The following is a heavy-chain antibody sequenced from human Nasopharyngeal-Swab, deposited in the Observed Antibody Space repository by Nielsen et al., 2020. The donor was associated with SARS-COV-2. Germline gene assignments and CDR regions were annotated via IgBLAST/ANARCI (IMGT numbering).Heavy chain of an antibody. CDR1: GYSFTSYW. Sequence: GESLKISCKGSGYSFTSYWIAWVRQMPGKGLEWMGIIYPRDTNTRYSPSFQGQVTISADKSISTAYLQWSSLKASDTVMYYCVRPEGVATSFKYYFQYGMDVWGQGTMVTVPS. J-gene: IGHJ6*02. CDR2: IYPRDTNT. V-gene: IGHV5-51*01. D-gene: IGHD5-12*01. CDR3: VRPEGVATSFKYYFQYGMDV.